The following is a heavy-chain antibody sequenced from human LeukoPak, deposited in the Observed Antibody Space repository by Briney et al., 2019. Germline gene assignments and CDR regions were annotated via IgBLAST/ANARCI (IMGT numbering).Heavy chain of an antibody. CDR1: GYSISSGYY. Sequence: SETLSLTCTVSGYSISSGYYWGWIRQPPGKGLEWIGSIYHSGSTYYNPSLKSRVTISVDTSKNQFSLKLSSVTAADTAVYYCAREQQLVWGYYYMDVWGKGTTVTVSS. J-gene: IGHJ6*03. CDR2: IYHSGST. V-gene: IGHV4-38-2*02. D-gene: IGHD6-13*01. CDR3: AREQQLVWGYYYMDV.